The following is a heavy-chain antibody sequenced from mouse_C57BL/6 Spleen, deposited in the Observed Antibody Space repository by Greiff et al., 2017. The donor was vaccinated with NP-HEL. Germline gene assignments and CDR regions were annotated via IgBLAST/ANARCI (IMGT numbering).Heavy chain of an antibody. J-gene: IGHJ3*01. CDR1: GYTFTSYW. D-gene: IGHD3-2*02. CDR2: IDPSDSYT. Sequence: VQLQQPGAELVRPGTSVKLSCKASGYTFTSYWMHWVKQRPGQGLEWIGVIDPSDSYTNSNQKFKGKATLTVDTSSSTAYMQLSSLTSEDAAVYYCARKKTAQARPFAYWGQGTLVTVSA. V-gene: IGHV1-59*01. CDR3: ARKKTAQARPFAY.